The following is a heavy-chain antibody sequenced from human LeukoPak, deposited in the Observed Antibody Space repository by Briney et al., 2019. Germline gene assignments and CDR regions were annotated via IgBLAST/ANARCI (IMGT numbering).Heavy chain of an antibody. Sequence: SETLSLTCTVSGGSISSSSYYWGWIRQPPGKGLEWIGSIYYSGSTYYNPSLKSRVTISVDTSKNQFSLKLSSVTAADTAVYYCARLTYYYDSSGYYYSRLPYFDYWAREPWSPSPQ. D-gene: IGHD3-22*01. CDR2: IYYSGST. CDR3: ARLTYYYDSSGYYYSRLPYFDY. CDR1: GGSISSSSYY. V-gene: IGHV4-39*01. J-gene: IGHJ4*02.